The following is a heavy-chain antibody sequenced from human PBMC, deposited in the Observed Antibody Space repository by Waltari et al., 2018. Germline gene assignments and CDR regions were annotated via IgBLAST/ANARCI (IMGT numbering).Heavy chain of an antibody. J-gene: IGHJ4*02. D-gene: IGHD6-19*01. CDR3: AVIEYSSLPPIDY. V-gene: IGHV1-2*04. CDR2: INSNSGDT. Sequence: QVQLVQSGAEVEKPGASVKVSCKTSGYMFTAYYMHWVRQAPGQGLEWMGWINSNSGDTNYAQKFHGWVTMTRDTSIDTAYMELGRLRSDDTAVYYCAVIEYSSLPPIDYWGQGTPVTVSS. CDR1: GYMFTAYY.